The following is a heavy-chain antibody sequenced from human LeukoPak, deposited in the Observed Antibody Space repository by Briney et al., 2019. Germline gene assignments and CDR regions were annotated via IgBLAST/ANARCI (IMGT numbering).Heavy chain of an antibody. Sequence: GGSLRLSCAASGFTFSSYEMNWVRQAPGKGLEWVSLIYSGGSTYYADSVKGRFTISRDSSKNTLYLQMNSLRAEDTAVYYCARGNCTSISCFTFDNWGQGTLVTGSS. J-gene: IGHJ4*02. CDR2: IYSGGST. CDR3: ARGNCTSISCFTFDN. V-gene: IGHV3-66*02. CDR1: GFTFSSYE. D-gene: IGHD2-2*02.